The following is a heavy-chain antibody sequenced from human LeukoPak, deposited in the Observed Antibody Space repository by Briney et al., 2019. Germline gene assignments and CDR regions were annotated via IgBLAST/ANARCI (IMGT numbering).Heavy chain of an antibody. CDR1: GYTFASYG. D-gene: IGHD6-13*01. Sequence: ASVKVSCKASGYTFASYGISWVRQAPGQGLEWMGWISAYNGNTNYAQKLQGRVTMTTDTSTSTAYMELRSLRSDDTAVYYCARVGAAAWTAPGVYWGQGTLVTVSS. CDR2: ISAYNGNT. CDR3: ARVGAAAWTAPGVY. J-gene: IGHJ4*02. V-gene: IGHV1-18*01.